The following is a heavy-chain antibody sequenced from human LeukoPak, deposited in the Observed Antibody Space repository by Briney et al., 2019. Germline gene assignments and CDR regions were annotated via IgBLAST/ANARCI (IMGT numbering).Heavy chain of an antibody. CDR1: GGSINNYY. Sequence: SETLSLTCTVSGGSINNYYWSRIRQPPGQGLEWIGYIYYSGSTKYNPSLKSRVTISVDTSKNQFSLNLRSVTAADTAVYYCAKHLTNAYYDMIWFDPWGQGTLVTVSS. CDR2: IYYSGST. CDR3: AKHLTNAYYDMIWFDP. D-gene: IGHD3-22*01. J-gene: IGHJ5*02. V-gene: IGHV4-59*01.